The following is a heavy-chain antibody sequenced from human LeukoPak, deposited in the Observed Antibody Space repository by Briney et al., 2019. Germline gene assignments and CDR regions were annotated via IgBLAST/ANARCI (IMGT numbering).Heavy chain of an antibody. V-gene: IGHV4-31*03. CDR3: ARVAVAGTSEAY. CDR2: IYYSGST. CDR1: GGSISSGGYY. D-gene: IGHD6-19*01. Sequence: SETLSLTCTVSGGSISSGGYYWSWIRQHPGKGLERIGYIYYSGSTYYNPSLKSRVTISVDMSKNQFSLKLSSVTAADTAVYYCARVAVAGTSEAYWGQGTLVTVSS. J-gene: IGHJ4*02.